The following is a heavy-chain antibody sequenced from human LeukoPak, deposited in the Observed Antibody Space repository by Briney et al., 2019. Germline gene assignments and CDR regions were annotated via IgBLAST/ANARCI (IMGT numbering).Heavy chain of an antibody. D-gene: IGHD5-12*01. J-gene: IGHJ6*03. CDR1: GGSISSYY. V-gene: IGHV4-4*07. CDR2: IYTSGST. Sequence: SETLSLTCTVSGGSISSYYWSWIRQPAGKGLEWIGRIYTSGSTNYNPSLKSRVTMSVDTSKNQFSLKLSSVTAADTAVYYCARDSVDSGYDPPGYYYYYMDVWGKGTTVTISS. CDR3: ARDSVDSGYDPPGYYYYYMDV.